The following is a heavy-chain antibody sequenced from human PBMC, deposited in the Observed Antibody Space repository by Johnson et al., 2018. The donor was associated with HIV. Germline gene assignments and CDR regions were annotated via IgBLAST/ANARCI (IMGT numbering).Heavy chain of an antibody. CDR2: ISYDGSNK. D-gene: IGHD1-26*01. CDR3: ARIGGSYLVLWAFDI. J-gene: IGHJ3*02. CDR1: GFTFSSYA. V-gene: IGHV3-30*04. Sequence: QVQLVESGGGVVQPGRSLRLSCAASGFTFSSYAMHWVRQAPGKGLEWVAVISYDGSNKYYADSVKGRFTISRDNANNSLYLQMNSLRAEDTALYYCARIGGSYLVLWAFDIWGQGTMVTVSS.